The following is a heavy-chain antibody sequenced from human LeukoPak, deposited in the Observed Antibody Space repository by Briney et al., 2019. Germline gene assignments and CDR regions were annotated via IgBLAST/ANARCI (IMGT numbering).Heavy chain of an antibody. J-gene: IGHJ4*02. CDR2: ISYDGSNK. D-gene: IGHD1-26*01. Sequence: GGSLRLSCAASGFTFSSYGMHWVRQAPGKGLEWVAVISYDGSNKYYADSVKGRFTISRDNSKNTLYLQMNSLRAEDTAVCYCAKDHGRAFGYWGQGTLVTVSS. CDR1: GFTFSSYG. V-gene: IGHV3-30*18. CDR3: AKDHGRAFGY.